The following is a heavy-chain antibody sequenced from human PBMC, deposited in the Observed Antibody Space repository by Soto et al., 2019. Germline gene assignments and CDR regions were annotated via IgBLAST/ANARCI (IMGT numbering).Heavy chain of an antibody. CDR1: GGTFGRYT. J-gene: IGHJ4*02. Sequence: SVKVSCKASGGTFGRYTSSWRRQAPGQGLEWMGRIIPILGIANYAQKFQGRVTITADKSTSTAYMELSRLRSDDPAVYYCARAFCSSTSCYTPFAYWRQRTLVTVSS. CDR3: ARAFCSSTSCYTPFAY. CDR2: IIPILGIA. V-gene: IGHV1-69*02. D-gene: IGHD2-2*02.